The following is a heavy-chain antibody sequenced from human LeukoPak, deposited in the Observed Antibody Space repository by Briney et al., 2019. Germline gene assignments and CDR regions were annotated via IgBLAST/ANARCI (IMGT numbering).Heavy chain of an antibody. V-gene: IGHV3-48*01. CDR1: GFTFSSSS. CDR3: AGGEYCTRTGCYLLDTGSWSVP. Sequence: PGGSLRLSCAASGFTFSSSSMNWVRQAPGKGLEWVSYITASSSTEYYADSVKGRFTISRDNAKNSLYLQMNSLRAEDTAVKYCAGGEYCTRTGCYLLDTGSWSVPWGQGTLVTVSS. CDR2: ITASSSTE. D-gene: IGHD2-2*01. J-gene: IGHJ4*03.